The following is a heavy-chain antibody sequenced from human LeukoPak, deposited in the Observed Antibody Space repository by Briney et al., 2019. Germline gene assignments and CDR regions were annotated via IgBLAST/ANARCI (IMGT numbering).Heavy chain of an antibody. CDR1: GGSISSYY. Sequence: SETLSLTCTVSGGSISSYYLSWIRQPPGKGLEWIGYIYYSGSTNYNPSLKSRVTISVDTSKNQFSLKLSSVTAADTAVYYCARGVVSHYYYYYYMDVWGKGTTVTVSS. V-gene: IGHV4-59*01. D-gene: IGHD3-3*01. CDR3: ARGVVSHYYYYYYMDV. CDR2: IYYSGST. J-gene: IGHJ6*03.